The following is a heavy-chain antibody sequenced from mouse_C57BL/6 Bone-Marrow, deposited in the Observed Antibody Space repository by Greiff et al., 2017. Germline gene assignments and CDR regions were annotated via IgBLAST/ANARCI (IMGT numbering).Heavy chain of an antibody. D-gene: IGHD2-3*01. CDR3: ARYDGYYDAMDY. CDR1: GYTFTNYW. Sequence: VQLQQSGAELVRPGTSVKMSCKASGYTFTNYWIGWAKQRPGHGLEWIGDIYPGGGYTNYNEKFKGKATLTADKSSSTAYMQCSSLTSEDSAIYYCARYDGYYDAMDYWGQGTSVTVSS. V-gene: IGHV1-63*01. CDR2: IYPGGGYT. J-gene: IGHJ4*01.